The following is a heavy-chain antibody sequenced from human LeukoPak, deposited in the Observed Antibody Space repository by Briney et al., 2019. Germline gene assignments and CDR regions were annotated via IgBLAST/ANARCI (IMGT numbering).Heavy chain of an antibody. D-gene: IGHD5-18*01. CDR3: ARDGGYNYGDY. CDR2: ISSSSSYI. V-gene: IGHV3-21*01. J-gene: IGHJ4*02. CDR1: GFTFSGYT. Sequence: GGSLRLSCAASGFTFSGYTMNWVRQAPGKGLEWVSSISSSSSYISYADSVRGRFTISRDHTKNSLYLQMISLRVEDMAVYYCARDGGYNYGDYWGQGTLVTVSS.